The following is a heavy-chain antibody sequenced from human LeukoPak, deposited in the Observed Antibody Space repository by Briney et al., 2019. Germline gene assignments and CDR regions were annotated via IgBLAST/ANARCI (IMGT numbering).Heavy chain of an antibody. CDR3: ARSDYYDSSGYYYGKNTYYFDY. Sequence: SATLSLTCTVSGGSISSYYWSWIRQPPGKGLEWLGYIYYSGGTNYNPSLKSRVTISVDTSKNQFSLKLSSVTAADTAVYYCARSDYYDSSGYYYGKNTYYFDYWGQGTLVTVSS. J-gene: IGHJ4*02. CDR1: GGSISSYY. CDR2: IYYSGGT. D-gene: IGHD3-22*01. V-gene: IGHV4-59*08.